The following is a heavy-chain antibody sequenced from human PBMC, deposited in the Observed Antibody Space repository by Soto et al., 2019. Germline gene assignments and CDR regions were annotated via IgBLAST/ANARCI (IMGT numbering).Heavy chain of an antibody. J-gene: IGHJ4*02. Sequence: QVQLQESGPGLVKPSQTLSLTGTVSGGSISSGGYYWSWIRQHAGKGLEWIGYIYYSGSTYYNPSLKSRVTISVDTSKNQFSLKLSSVTAADTAVYYCARTSEYWNYVAHWGQGTLVTVSS. V-gene: IGHV4-31*03. D-gene: IGHD2-8*02. CDR2: IYYSGST. CDR3: ARTSEYWNYVAH. CDR1: GGSISSGGYY.